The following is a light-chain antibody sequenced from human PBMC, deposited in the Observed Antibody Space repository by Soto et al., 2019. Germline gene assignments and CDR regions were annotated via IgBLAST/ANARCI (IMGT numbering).Light chain of an antibody. Sequence: EIGMTDSPATLSVSPWERATLSCRASQSVSSNLAWYQQKPGQAPRLLIYGASTRATGIPARFSGSGSGTDFTLTISRLEPEDFALYYCQQYGSSPTFGQATRLEIK. CDR1: QSVSSN. CDR2: GAS. J-gene: IGKJ5*01. V-gene: IGKV3-15*01. CDR3: QQYGSSPT.